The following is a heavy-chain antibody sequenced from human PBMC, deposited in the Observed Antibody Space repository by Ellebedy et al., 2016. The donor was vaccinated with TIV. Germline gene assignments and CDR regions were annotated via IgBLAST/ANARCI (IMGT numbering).Heavy chain of an antibody. V-gene: IGHV4-59*01. J-gene: IGHJ6*02. CDR1: GGSISSYY. Sequence: MPSETLSLTCTVSGGSISSYYWSWIRQPPGKGLEWIGYIYNSGSTNYNPSLKSRVTLSVDTSKNQISLMLSSVTAADTAVYYCARDRMTNYFYGMGVWGHGTTVTVSS. CDR2: IYNSGST. CDR3: ARDRMTNYFYGMGV.